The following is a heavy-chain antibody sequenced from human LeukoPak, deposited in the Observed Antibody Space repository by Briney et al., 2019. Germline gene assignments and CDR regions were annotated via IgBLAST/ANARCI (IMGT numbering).Heavy chain of an antibody. V-gene: IGHV3-7*01. Sequence: SGGSLRLSCAASGFTFSSYWMSWVRQPPGKGLEWVANIKQDGSEKYYVDSVKGRFTISRDNAKNSLYLQMIILRAEDTAVYYCARDGGSYSYWGQGTLVTVSS. CDR1: GFTFSSYW. J-gene: IGHJ4*02. CDR2: IKQDGSEK. D-gene: IGHD1-26*01. CDR3: ARDGGSYSY.